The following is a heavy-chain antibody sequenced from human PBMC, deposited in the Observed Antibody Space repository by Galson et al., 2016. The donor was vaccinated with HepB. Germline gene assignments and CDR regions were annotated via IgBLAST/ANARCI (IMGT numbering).Heavy chain of an antibody. D-gene: IGHD1-1*01. V-gene: IGHV3-23*01. CDR1: GFTFINYA. Sequence: SLRLSCAASGFTFINYAMSWVRQAPGKGLEWVSGISGTDGGTLYADSVKGRFTISRDNSKNTLYLQMNSLRADDTAVYYCAKESWLWNVKTDFDYWGQGTVVTVSS. J-gene: IGHJ4*02. CDR3: AKESWLWNVKTDFDY. CDR2: ISGTDGGT.